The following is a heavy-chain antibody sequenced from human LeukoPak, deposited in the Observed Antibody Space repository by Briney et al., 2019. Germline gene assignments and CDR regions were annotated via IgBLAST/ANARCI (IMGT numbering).Heavy chain of an antibody. V-gene: IGHV3-30*18. J-gene: IGHJ4*02. CDR2: ISYDGSNK. Sequence: GGSLRLSCAASGFTFSSYGMHWVRQAPGKGLEWVAVISYDGSNKYYADSVKGRFTTSRDNSKNTLYLQMNSLRAEDTAVYYCAKSRSDVVDYWGQGTPVTVSS. CDR3: AKSRSDVVDY. CDR1: GFTFSSYG. D-gene: IGHD3-3*01.